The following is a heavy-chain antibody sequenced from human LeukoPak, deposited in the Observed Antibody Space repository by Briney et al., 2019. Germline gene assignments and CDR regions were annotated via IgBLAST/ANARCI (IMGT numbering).Heavy chain of an antibody. CDR3: ALSREAAGTVFDD. V-gene: IGHV3-7*02. J-gene: IGHJ4*02. CDR2: INQDGSEK. Sequence: GGSLRLSCAASGFTLGNYCMTWVRQAPRKGLEWVATINQDGSEKYYVDSVKGRFIISRDNAQSSLFLQMNSLRAEDTAVYYCALSREAAGTVFDDWGQGTLVTVSS. CDR1: GFTLGNYC. D-gene: IGHD6-13*01.